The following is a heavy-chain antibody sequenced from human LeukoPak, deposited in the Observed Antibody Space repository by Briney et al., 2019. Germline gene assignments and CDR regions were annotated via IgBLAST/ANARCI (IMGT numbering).Heavy chain of an antibody. CDR2: IWYDGGNK. Sequence: PGMSLRLSCAATGFTFYKYGINWVRQAPGKGLEWVAIIWYDGGNKYFADSVVGRFTISKDNSKDTVYLEMSSLRTEDTAIYYCARAGIDNALDYWGQGTQVTVSS. V-gene: IGHV3-33*01. D-gene: IGHD2-2*01. CDR3: ARAGIDNALDY. J-gene: IGHJ4*02. CDR1: GFTFYKYG.